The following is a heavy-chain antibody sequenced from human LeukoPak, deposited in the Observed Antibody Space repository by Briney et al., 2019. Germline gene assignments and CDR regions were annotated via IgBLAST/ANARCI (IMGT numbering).Heavy chain of an antibody. V-gene: IGHV4-39*01. Sequence: KPSETLSLTCTVSGVFIISSSYDWGWIRQPPGKGLEWIGSINYSGSTDYNPSLKSRVTISVDASKNQFSLKMSSVTAADTAVYYCARHFDNWGQGTLVTVSS. J-gene: IGHJ4*02. CDR3: ARHFDN. CDR2: INYSGST. CDR1: GVFIISSSYD.